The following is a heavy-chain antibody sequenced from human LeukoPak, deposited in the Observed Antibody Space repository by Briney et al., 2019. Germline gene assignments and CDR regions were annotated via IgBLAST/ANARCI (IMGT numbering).Heavy chain of an antibody. CDR1: GGSFSGYY. J-gene: IGHJ5*02. CDR2: INHSGST. D-gene: IGHD2-2*01. V-gene: IGHV4-34*01. CDR3: AIHIVVVPAAKKKNWFDP. Sequence: SETLSLTCAVYGGSFSGYYRSWIRQPPGKGLEWIGEINHSGSTNYNPSLKSRVTISVDTSKNQFSLKLSSVTAADTAVYYCAIHIVVVPAAKKKNWFDPWGQGTLVTVPS.